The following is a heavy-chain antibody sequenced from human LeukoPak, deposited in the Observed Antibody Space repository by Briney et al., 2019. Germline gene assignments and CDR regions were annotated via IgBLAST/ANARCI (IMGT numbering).Heavy chain of an antibody. J-gene: IGHJ3*02. CDR3: AHIAAAGTDAFDI. Sequence: SETLSLTCTVSGGSVSSGSYYWSWIRQPPGKGLEWIGYIYYSGGTNYNPSLKSRVTISIDTSKNQFSLKLSSVTAADTAVYYCAHIAAAGTDAFDIWGQGTMVTVSS. D-gene: IGHD6-13*01. CDR2: IYYSGGT. CDR1: GGSVSSGSYY. V-gene: IGHV4-61*01.